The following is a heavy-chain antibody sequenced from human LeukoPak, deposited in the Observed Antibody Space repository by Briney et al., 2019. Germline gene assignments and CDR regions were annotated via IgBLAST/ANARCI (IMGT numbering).Heavy chain of an antibody. D-gene: IGHD6-19*01. CDR2: ISGSGNII. CDR1: GFTFSDYY. CDR3: AMYSSGWYTCFDY. V-gene: IGHV3-11*01. J-gene: IGHJ4*02. Sequence: GGSLRLSCAASGFTFSDYYMSWIRQAPGKGLEWVSYISGSGNIIYYADSVKGRFTISRDNAKSSLYLQMNSPRAEDTAVYYCAMYSSGWYTCFDYWGQGTLVTVSS.